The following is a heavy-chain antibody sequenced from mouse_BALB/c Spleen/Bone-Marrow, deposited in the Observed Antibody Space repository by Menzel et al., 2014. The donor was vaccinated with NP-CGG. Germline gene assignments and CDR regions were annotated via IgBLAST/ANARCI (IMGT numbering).Heavy chain of an antibody. J-gene: IGHJ2*01. CDR1: GFTFSSYG. Sequence: VQLQQSGGGLVQPGGSLKLSCAASGFTFSSYGMSWVRQTPDKRLELVASTNSNGGSTYYPDSVKGRFTISRDNARNTLSLQMSSLKSEDTAMYYCARGNYGNYVDYFDYWGQGTTLTVSS. V-gene: IGHV5-6-3*01. D-gene: IGHD2-1*01. CDR3: ARGNYGNYVDYFDY. CDR2: TNSNGGST.